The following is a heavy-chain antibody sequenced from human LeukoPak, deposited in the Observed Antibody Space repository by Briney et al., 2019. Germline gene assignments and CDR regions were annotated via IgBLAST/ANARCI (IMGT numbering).Heavy chain of an antibody. CDR3: ARLHYYGSGSYYPLPNWFDP. Sequence: SETLSLTCTVSGGSISSSSYYWGWIRQPPGKGLEWIGSIYYSGITYYNPSLRSRVIISVDTSKNQFSLKLSSVTAADTAVYYCARLHYYGSGSYYPLPNWFDPWGQGTLVTVSS. V-gene: IGHV4-39*01. CDR2: IYYSGIT. CDR1: GGSISSSSYY. J-gene: IGHJ5*02. D-gene: IGHD3-10*01.